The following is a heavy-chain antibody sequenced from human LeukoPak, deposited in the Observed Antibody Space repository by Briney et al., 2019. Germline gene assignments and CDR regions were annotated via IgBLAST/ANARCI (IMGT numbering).Heavy chain of an antibody. D-gene: IGHD2-15*01. Sequence: SETLSLTCTVSGGSISSSSYYWDWIRQPPGKGLEWIGYIYYSGSTNYNPSLKSRVTISVDTSKNQFSLKLSSVTAADTAVYYCARDSVVAATTFDYWGQRTLVTVSS. CDR1: GGSISSSSYY. J-gene: IGHJ4*02. CDR2: IYYSGST. CDR3: ARDSVVAATTFDY. V-gene: IGHV4-61*01.